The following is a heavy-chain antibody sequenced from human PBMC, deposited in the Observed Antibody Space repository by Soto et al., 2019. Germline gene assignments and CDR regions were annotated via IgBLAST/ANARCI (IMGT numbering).Heavy chain of an antibody. D-gene: IGHD3-10*01. V-gene: IGHV4-39*01. J-gene: IGHJ3*01. CDR2: IYYSGDT. CDR1: GGSMKSKSYY. CDR3: ARHRSSIIGRPFPPDL. Sequence: QLRGSGPGLVKPSETLSLICSVSGGSMKSKSYYWGWIRQPPGKGLEWIGSIYYSGDTYHNPSLQSRVTVSVDTSTNPFSLRLNSVTAADTATYYCARHRSSIIGRPFPPDLWGQGTEGTVSP.